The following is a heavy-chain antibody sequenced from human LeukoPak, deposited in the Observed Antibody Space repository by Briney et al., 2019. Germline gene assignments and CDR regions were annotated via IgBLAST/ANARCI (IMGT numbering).Heavy chain of an antibody. J-gene: IGHJ4*02. CDR2: VHYSGST. V-gene: IGHV4-59*11. Sequence: SETLSLTCTVSVGSISSHYWSWIRQPPGKELEWIGYVHYSGSTNYNPSLKSRVSISVDTSKDQFSLKVSSVTAADTAVYYCARSRYSGSLYYFDYWGQGTLVTVSS. CDR1: VGSISSHY. CDR3: ARSRYSGSLYYFDY. D-gene: IGHD1-26*01.